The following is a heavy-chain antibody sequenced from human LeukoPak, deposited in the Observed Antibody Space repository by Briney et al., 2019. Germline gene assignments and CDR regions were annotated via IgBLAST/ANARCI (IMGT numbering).Heavy chain of an antibody. J-gene: IGHJ6*02. CDR3: ARDSYYYYGMDV. Sequence: GGSRRLSCAASGLTFSPYWIHWFRQAPGEGLVWVSRIKSDGSVTWYADSVKGRFTISRDNAKNMLYLQMNSLRDEDTAVYHCARDSYYYYGMDVWGQGTTVTVSS. V-gene: IGHV3-74*01. CDR1: GLTFSPYW. CDR2: IKSDGSVT.